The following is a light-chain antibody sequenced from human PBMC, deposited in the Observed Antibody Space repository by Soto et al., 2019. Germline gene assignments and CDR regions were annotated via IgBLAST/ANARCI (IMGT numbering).Light chain of an antibody. V-gene: IGKV3-15*01. J-gene: IGKJ2*01. CDR2: GAS. CDR1: QSISNN. Sequence: EVVMTQSPATLSVSPGERATPYCRASQSISNNLAWYQQKSGQAPRLLIYGASTRATGIPARFSGSGSGTEFTLTISSLQSEDFAVYYCQQYNNWPPLTFGQGTKLEI. CDR3: QQYNNWPPLT.